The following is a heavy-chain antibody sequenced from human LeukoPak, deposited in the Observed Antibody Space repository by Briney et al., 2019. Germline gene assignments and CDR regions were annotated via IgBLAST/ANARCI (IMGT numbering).Heavy chain of an antibody. CDR2: IIPIFGTA. J-gene: IGHJ3*02. Sequence: EASVRVSCKASGGTFSGYAISWLRQAPGRGLEWMGGIIPIFGTANYAQKFQGRVTITADESTSTAYMELSSLRSEDTAVYYCARAIEMATMWGAFDIWGQGTMVTVSS. V-gene: IGHV1-69*13. CDR3: ARAIEMATMWGAFDI. D-gene: IGHD5-24*01. CDR1: GGTFSGYA.